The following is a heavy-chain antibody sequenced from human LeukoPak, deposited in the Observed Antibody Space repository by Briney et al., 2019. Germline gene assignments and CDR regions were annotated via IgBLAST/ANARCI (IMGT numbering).Heavy chain of an antibody. V-gene: IGHV1-2*02. CDR2: INPNRGGT. Sequence: ASVKVSCKASGYSFSDYYIHWARQALGQGLEWMGWINPNRGGTSYAQKFQGRVTMTRDTSITTAYMELSSLISDDTAMYYCARDTCDGVSCYNWFDPWGQGTLVTVSS. CDR1: GYSFSDYY. CDR3: ARDTCDGVSCYNWFDP. D-gene: IGHD4-17*01. J-gene: IGHJ5*02.